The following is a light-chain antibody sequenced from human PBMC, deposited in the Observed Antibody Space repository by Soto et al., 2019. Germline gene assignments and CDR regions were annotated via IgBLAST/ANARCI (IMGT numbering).Light chain of an antibody. J-gene: IGKJ1*01. CDR3: QQRSNWPSWT. CDR2: DAS. V-gene: IGKV3-11*01. Sequence: EIVMTQSPATLSVSPGDRATLSCRASQSVSSYLAWYQQKPGQAPRLLIYDASNRAAGIPARFSGSGSGTDFTLTISSLEPEDFAVYYCQQRSNWPSWTFGQGTKVDNK. CDR1: QSVSSY.